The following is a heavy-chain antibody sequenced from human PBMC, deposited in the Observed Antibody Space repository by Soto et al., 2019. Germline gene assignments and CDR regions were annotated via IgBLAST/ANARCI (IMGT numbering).Heavy chain of an antibody. J-gene: IGHJ3*02. Sequence: QVQLVQSGAEVKKPGSSVKVSCKASGGTFSSYTISWVRQAPGQGLEWMGRIIPILGIANYAQKFQGRVTITRDXXPSTAYVELSSLRSEDTAVYYCARDHGRTRGAFDIWGQGTMVTVSS. D-gene: IGHD3-10*01. CDR2: IIPILGIA. V-gene: IGHV1-69*08. CDR3: ARDHGRTRGAFDI. CDR1: GGTFSSYT.